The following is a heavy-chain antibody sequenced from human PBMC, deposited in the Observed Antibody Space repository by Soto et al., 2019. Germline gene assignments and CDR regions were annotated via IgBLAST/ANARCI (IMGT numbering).Heavy chain of an antibody. V-gene: IGHV4-34*01. CDR3: ARGVATVVTSYFDY. CDR2: INHSGST. D-gene: IGHD5-12*01. Sequence: QVQLQQWGAGLLKPSETLSLTCAVYGGSFSGYYWSWIRQPPGKGREWIGEINHSGSTNYNPSLKSGGTIAVDTSKNQFCLKLSSVTGADTAVYYCARGVATVVTSYFDYWGQGTLVTVSS. CDR1: GGSFSGYY. J-gene: IGHJ4*02.